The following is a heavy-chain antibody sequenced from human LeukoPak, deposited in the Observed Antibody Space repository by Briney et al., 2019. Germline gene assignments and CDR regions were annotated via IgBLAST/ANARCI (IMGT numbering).Heavy chain of an antibody. J-gene: IGHJ3*02. CDR1: GFTFSSYA. CDR3: AKAQYSGSYLRLDAFDI. CDR2: ISGSGGST. D-gene: IGHD1-26*01. V-gene: IGHV3-23*01. Sequence: PGGSLRLSCAASGFTFSSYAISWVRQAPGKGLEWVSAISGSGGSTYYADSVKGRFTISRDNSKNTLYLQMNSLRAGVTAVYYCAKAQYSGSYLRLDAFDIWGQGTMVTVSS.